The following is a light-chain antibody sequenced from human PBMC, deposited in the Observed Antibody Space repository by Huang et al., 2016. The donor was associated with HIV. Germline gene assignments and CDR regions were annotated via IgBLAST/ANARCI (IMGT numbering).Light chain of an antibody. CDR1: QGISSW. V-gene: IGKV1-12*01. CDR3: QQANSFPRT. Sequence: DIQMTQSPSSVFAAGGDRVTITCRASQGISSWVAWYQQKPGNAPNLLIYTASSLQSGVPSRFSGSGSGTDFTLTIRGLQPEDFATYYCQQANSFPRTFGQGTKVEIK. J-gene: IGKJ1*01. CDR2: TAS.